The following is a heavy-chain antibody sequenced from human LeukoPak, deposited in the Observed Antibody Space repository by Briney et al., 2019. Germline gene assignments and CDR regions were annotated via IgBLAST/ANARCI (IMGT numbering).Heavy chain of an antibody. CDR1: GFTFSNYA. CDR3: AKGSLGSWYFFDY. V-gene: IGHV3-23*01. CDR2: ISGSGGNT. Sequence: PGGSLRLSYAASGFTFSNYAMSWVRQAPGKGPEWVSTISGSGGNTYYADSVKGRFTISRDNSKNTLYLQMNSLRAEDTALYYCAKGSLGSWYFFDYWGQGTLVTVSS. J-gene: IGHJ4*02. D-gene: IGHD6-13*01.